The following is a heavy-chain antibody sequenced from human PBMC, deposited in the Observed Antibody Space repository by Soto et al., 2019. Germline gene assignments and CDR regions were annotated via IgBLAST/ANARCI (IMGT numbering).Heavy chain of an antibody. Sequence: GESLKISCKGFGYSFTRYWIGWVRQMPGKGLEWMGIIYPSNSNTRYSPSFQGQVTISADTSISTVYLQWDSLKASDTAIYHCARESTGQFDYWGQGTQVTVSS. J-gene: IGHJ4*02. D-gene: IGHD2-2*01. CDR3: ARESTGQFDY. V-gene: IGHV5-51*01. CDR2: IYPSNSNT. CDR1: GYSFTRYW.